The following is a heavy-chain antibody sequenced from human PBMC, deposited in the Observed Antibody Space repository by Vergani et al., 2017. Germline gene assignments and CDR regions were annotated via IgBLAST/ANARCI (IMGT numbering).Heavy chain of an antibody. D-gene: IGHD3-22*01. J-gene: IGHJ4*02. CDR3: AKDYYDSSGDYYEGGYFDY. Sequence: EVQLLESGGGLVQPGGSLRLSCAASGFTFSSYAMSWVRQAPGKGLEWVSAISGSGGSTYYADSVKGRFTISRDNSKNTLYLQMNSLGAEDTAVYYCAKDYYDSSGDYYEGGYFDYWGQGTLVTVSS. V-gene: IGHV3-23*01. CDR2: ISGSGGST. CDR1: GFTFSSYA.